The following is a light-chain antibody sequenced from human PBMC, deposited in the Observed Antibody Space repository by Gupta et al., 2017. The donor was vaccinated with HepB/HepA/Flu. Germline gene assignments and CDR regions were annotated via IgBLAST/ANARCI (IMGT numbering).Light chain of an antibody. CDR1: ALPKQY. CDR2: KDS. CDR3: QSADSSGTYHV. Sequence: GDALPKQYAYWYQQKPGQAPVLVIYKDSERPLGIPERFSGSSSGTTVTLTISGVQAEDEADYYCQSADSSGTYHVFGTGTKVTVL. J-gene: IGLJ1*01. V-gene: IGLV3-25*03.